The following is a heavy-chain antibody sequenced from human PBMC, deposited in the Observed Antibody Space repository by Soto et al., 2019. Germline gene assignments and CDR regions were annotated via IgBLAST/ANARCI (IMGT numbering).Heavy chain of an antibody. CDR3: PFGSGWYDYAFDI. CDR1: Y. J-gene: IGHJ3*02. Sequence: YWGWIRQPPGKGLEWIGSIYYSGSTYYNPSLKSRVTISVDTSKNQFSLKLSSVTAADTAVYYCPFGSGWYDYAFDIWGQGTMVTVSS. V-gene: IGHV4-39*01. CDR2: IYYSGST. D-gene: IGHD6-19*01.